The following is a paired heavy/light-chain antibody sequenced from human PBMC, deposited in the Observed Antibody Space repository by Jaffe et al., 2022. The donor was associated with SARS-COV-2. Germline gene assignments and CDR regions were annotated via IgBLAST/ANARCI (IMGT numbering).Light chain of an antibody. Sequence: EIVLTQSPATLSLSPGERATLSCRASQSVSSYLAWYQQKPGQAPRLLIYDASNRATGIPARFSGSGSGTDFTLTISSLEPEDFAVYYCQQRSNWPPSFGGGTKVEIK. V-gene: IGKV3-11*01. CDR1: QSVSSY. J-gene: IGKJ4*01. CDR2: DAS. CDR3: QQRSNWPPS.
Heavy chain of an antibody. J-gene: IGHJ6*02. CDR1: GFTFSSYW. Sequence: EVQLVESGGGLVQPGGSLRLSCAASGFTFSSYWMSWVRQAPGKGLEWVANIKQDGSEKYYVDSVKGRFTISRDNAKNSLYLQMNSLRAEDTAVYYCARDHEEQWLVVLWSNYYGMDVWGQGTTVTVSS. V-gene: IGHV3-7*03. D-gene: IGHD6-19*01. CDR3: ARDHEEQWLVVLWSNYYGMDV. CDR2: IKQDGSEK.